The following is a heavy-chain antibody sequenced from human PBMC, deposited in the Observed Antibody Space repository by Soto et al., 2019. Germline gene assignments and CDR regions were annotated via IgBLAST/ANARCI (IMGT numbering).Heavy chain of an antibody. D-gene: IGHD5-12*01. CDR1: GGSFSGYY. Sequence: SETLSLTCAVYGGSFSGYYWSWIRQPPGKGLEWIGEINHSGSTNYNPSLESRVTISVDTSKNQFSLKLSSVTAADTAVYYCARYSGYDYGYYGMDVWGQGTTVTVSS. J-gene: IGHJ6*02. CDR3: ARYSGYDYGYYGMDV. V-gene: IGHV4-34*01. CDR2: INHSGST.